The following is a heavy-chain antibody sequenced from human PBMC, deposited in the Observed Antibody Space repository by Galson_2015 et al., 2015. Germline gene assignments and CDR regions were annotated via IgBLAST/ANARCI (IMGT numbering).Heavy chain of an antibody. CDR1: GFTFSSYS. Sequence: SLRLSCAASGFTFSSYSMNWVRQAPGKGLEWVSYISSSSSTIYYADSVKGRFTISRDNAKNSLYLQMNSLRDEDTAVYYCASLYGSGSYYNLQYYYYGMDVWGQGTTVTVSS. CDR3: ASLYGSGSYYNLQYYYYGMDV. CDR2: ISSSSSTI. D-gene: IGHD3-10*01. J-gene: IGHJ6*02. V-gene: IGHV3-48*02.